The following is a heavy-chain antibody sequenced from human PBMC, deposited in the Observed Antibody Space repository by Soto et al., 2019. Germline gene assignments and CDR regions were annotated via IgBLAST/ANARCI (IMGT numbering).Heavy chain of an antibody. J-gene: IGHJ6*02. CDR3: ARQMGSRPSYYYYGMDV. D-gene: IGHD2-15*01. CDR1: GYIFTTYW. CDR2: IYPDDSDT. Sequence: PGESLKISCNGSGYIFTTYWIGWVRQMPGKGLEWMGIIYPDDSDTRYSPSFQGRVTISADKSIDTAYLQWGSLKASDTAMYYCARQMGSRPSYYYYGMDVWGQGTTVTVSS. V-gene: IGHV5-51*01.